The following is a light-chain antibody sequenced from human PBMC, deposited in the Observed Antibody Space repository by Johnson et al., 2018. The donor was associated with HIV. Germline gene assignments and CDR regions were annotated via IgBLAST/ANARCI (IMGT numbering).Light chain of an antibody. J-gene: IGLJ1*01. CDR2: DNN. CDR1: SSNIGNNY. Sequence: QSVLTQPPSVSAAPGQKVTISCSGSSSNIGNNYVSWYQQLPGTAPKLLIYDNNKRPSGIPDRFSGSKSGTSATLGITGVHTGDEADYYCAAWDSGLSARYVFGPWT. V-gene: IGLV1-51*01. CDR3: AAWDSGLSARYV.